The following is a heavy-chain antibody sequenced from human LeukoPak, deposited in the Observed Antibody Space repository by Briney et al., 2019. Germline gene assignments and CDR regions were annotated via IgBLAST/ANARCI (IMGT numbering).Heavy chain of an antibody. D-gene: IGHD5-18*01. CDR1: GYTFTGYY. J-gene: IGHJ4*02. Sequence: ASVKVSCKASGYTFTGYYMHWVRQAHGQGLEWMGRINPNSGGTNYAQKFQGSVTMTRDTSISTAYMELSRLRSDDTAVYYCAREIRGYTYYWGQGTLVTVSS. CDR3: AREIRGYTYY. CDR2: INPNSGGT. V-gene: IGHV1-2*06.